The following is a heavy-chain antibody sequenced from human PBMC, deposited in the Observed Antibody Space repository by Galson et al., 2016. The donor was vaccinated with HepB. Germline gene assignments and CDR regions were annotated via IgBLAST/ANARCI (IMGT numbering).Heavy chain of an antibody. J-gene: IGHJ3*01. CDR1: GFSFSTSA. V-gene: IGHV3-23*01. D-gene: IGHD3-10*01. CDR2: LGGTGRGT. Sequence: SLRLSCAASGFSFSTSAMNWVRQAPGKGLEWVSVLGGTGRGTYYADSVKGRFTISRDTSQDTLFLQMSNLRAEDTALYFCAKSLRGFSHDAFDVWDQGTMVTVSS. CDR3: AKSLRGFSHDAFDV.